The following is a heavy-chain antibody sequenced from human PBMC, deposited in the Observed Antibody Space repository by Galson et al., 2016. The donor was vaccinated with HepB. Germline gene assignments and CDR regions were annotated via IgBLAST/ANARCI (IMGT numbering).Heavy chain of an antibody. Sequence: SLRLSCAASGFTFSTYGMHWVRQAPGKGLEWVALISYDGKSGSYADSVKGRVTISRDNSKNTLYLQMHSLRGEDTAVYYCAKGRWDFDSWGQGTLVTVSS. V-gene: IGHV3-30*18. D-gene: IGHD5-24*01. CDR1: GFTFSTYG. CDR2: ISYDGKSG. CDR3: AKGRWDFDS. J-gene: IGHJ4*02.